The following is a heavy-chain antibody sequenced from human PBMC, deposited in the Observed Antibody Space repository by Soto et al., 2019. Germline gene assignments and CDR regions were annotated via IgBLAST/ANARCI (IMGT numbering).Heavy chain of an antibody. CDR1: GGTFSSYT. V-gene: IGHV1-69*12. CDR3: ARGNHRWLQLWYFDL. J-gene: IGHJ2*01. Sequence: QVQPVQSGAEEKKPGSSVTVSCKASGGTFSSYTISWVRQAPGQGLEWMGGIIPIFGTANSAQKCQGRVTITADESTSTAYMELSSLRSEDTAVYYCARGNHRWLQLWYFDLWGRGSLVTVS. D-gene: IGHD5-12*01. CDR2: IIPIFGTA.